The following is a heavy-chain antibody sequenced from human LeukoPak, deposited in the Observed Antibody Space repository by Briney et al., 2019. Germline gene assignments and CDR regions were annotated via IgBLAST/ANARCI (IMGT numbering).Heavy chain of an antibody. D-gene: IGHD5-12*01. Sequence: GGSLRLSCAASGFTFSSYAMIWVRQAPGKGLEWVSGISGSGGTTYYADSVKGRATTSRDNSKNTLYMHLNSLRAEATAVYYCAKDQSWGYGVADDFWGQGARVTVSS. V-gene: IGHV3-23*01. CDR1: GFTFSSYA. CDR3: AKDQSWGYGVADDF. CDR2: ISGSGGTT. J-gene: IGHJ4*02.